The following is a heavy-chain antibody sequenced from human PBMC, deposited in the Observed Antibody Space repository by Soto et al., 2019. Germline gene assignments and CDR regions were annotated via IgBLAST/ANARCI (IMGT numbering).Heavy chain of an antibody. V-gene: IGHV3-30-3*01. CDR3: ARDPYSGYDPERYYYYYYGMDV. J-gene: IGHJ6*02. Sequence: QVQLVESGGGVVQPGRSLRLSCAASGFTFSSYAMHWVRQAPGKGLEWVAVISYDGSNKYYADSVKGRFTISRDNSKNTLYLQMNSLRAEDTAVYYCARDPYSGYDPERYYYYYYGMDVWGQGTTVTVSS. CDR2: ISYDGSNK. CDR1: GFTFSSYA. D-gene: IGHD5-12*01.